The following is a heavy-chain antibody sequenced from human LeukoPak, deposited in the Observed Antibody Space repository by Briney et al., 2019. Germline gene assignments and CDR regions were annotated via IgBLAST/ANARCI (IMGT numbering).Heavy chain of an antibody. Sequence: GGSLRLSCAASGFTFSSYAMKWVRQAPGKGLEWVSTISGSGASTYYADSVKGRFTISRDNSQNTVYLQMNSLRAEDTAVYYCAKDYTALTYYDILTGYGRGAFDIWGQGTMVTVSS. CDR1: GFTFSSYA. D-gene: IGHD3-9*01. CDR2: ISGSGAST. V-gene: IGHV3-23*01. CDR3: AKDYTALTYYDILTGYGRGAFDI. J-gene: IGHJ3*02.